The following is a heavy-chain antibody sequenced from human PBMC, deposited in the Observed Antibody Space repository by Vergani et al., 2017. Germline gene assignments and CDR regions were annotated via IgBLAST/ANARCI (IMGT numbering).Heavy chain of an antibody. J-gene: IGHJ6*02. V-gene: IGHV4-34*01. D-gene: IGHD2-2*01. CDR3: ARGRGDIVVVPPWMDV. CDR1: GGSFSGYY. Sequence: QVRLQQWGAGLLKPSETLSLTCAVYGGSFSGYYWSWIRQPPGKGLEWIGEINHSGSTNYNPSLKSRVTISVDTSKNQFSLKLSSVTAADTAVYYCARGRGDIVVVPPWMDVWGQGTTVTVSS. CDR2: INHSGST.